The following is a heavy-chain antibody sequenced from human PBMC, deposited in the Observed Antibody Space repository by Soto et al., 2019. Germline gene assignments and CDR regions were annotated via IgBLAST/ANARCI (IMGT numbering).Heavy chain of an antibody. J-gene: IGHJ4*02. V-gene: IGHV4-34*01. CDR3: ARMGGYHDY. Sequence: SETLSLTCAVYGGSFSGYYWSWIRQPPGKGLEWIGEINHSGSTNYNPSLKSRVTISVDTSKNQFSLKLSPVTAADTAVYYCARMGGYHDYWGQGTLVTVSS. CDR1: GGSFSGYY. D-gene: IGHD5-12*01. CDR2: INHSGST.